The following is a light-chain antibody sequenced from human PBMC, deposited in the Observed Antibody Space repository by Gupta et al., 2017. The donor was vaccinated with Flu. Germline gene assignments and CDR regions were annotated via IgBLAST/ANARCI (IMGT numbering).Light chain of an antibody. CDR1: TSNIGNNY. CDR3: DTQASNRIIVV. J-gene: IGLJ2*01. Sequence: QSVLTQPPSVSAAPGQKVTISCSGGTSNIGNNYVSWYQQFTGRAPQRRCYEKKKRRPVIPERFEGFKAGTLASLPIIVLQTGDGTYDYCDTQASNRIIVVFGSGTKLTVL. CDR2: EKK. V-gene: IGLV1-51*02.